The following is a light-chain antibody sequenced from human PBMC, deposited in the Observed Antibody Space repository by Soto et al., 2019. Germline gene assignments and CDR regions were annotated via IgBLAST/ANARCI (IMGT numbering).Light chain of an antibody. CDR1: TSNIGAGSH. J-gene: IGLJ2*01. Sequence: QSVLTQRPSVSAAPGQRVTISCVGRTSNIGAGSHVHWYRQLPGTAPKLLIYDTNNRPAGVPDRFSGSKSGTSASLAITGLQAEDEADYPCQSYGGSLVFGGGTKLTVL. CDR2: DTN. V-gene: IGLV1-40*01. CDR3: QSYGGSLV.